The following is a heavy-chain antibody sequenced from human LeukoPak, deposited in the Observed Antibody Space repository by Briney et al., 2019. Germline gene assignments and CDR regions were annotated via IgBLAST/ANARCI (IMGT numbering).Heavy chain of an antibody. CDR1: GFTFSNYA. CDR3: AREWGRIAVAGGPGH. Sequence: GGSLRLSCEASGFTFSNYAMHWVRQAPGKGLEWVALIWYDGRTEFYADSAKGRFTISRDNSENTLFLQMNSLRVEDTAVYYCAREWGRIAVAGGPGHWGQEPWSPSPQ. J-gene: IGHJ4*01. V-gene: IGHV3-33*02. CDR2: IWYDGRTE. D-gene: IGHD6-19*01.